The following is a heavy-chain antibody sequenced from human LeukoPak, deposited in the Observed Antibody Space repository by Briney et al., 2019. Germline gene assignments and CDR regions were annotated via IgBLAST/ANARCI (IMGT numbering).Heavy chain of an antibody. CDR3: ARRGDGYNSYYYYMDV. CDR1: GYSFTSYW. Sequence: GESLKISCKGSGYSFTSYWIGWVRQMPGKGLECMGIIYPGDSDTRYSPSFQGQVTISADKSISTAYLQWSSLKASDTAMYYFARRGDGYNSYYYYMDVWGKGTTVTVSS. CDR2: IYPGDSDT. D-gene: IGHD5-24*01. J-gene: IGHJ6*03. V-gene: IGHV5-51*01.